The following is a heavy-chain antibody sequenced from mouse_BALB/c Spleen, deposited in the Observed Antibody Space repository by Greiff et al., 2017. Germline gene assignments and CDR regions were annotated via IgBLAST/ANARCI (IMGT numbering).Heavy chain of an antibody. CDR2: IWRGGST. V-gene: IGHV2-5-1*01. CDR1: GFSLTSYG. CDR3: AKNDYGSRKDGFDY. Sequence: VMLVESGPSLVQPSQSLSITCTVSGFSLTSYGVHWVRQSPGKGLEWLGVIWRGGSTDYNAAFMSRMSITKDNSKSQVFFKMNSLQADDTAIYYSAKNDYGSRKDGFDYWGQGTLVTVSA. J-gene: IGHJ3*01. D-gene: IGHD1-1*01.